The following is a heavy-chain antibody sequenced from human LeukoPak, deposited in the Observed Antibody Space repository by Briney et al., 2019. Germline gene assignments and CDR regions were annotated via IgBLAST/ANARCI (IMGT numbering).Heavy chain of an antibody. CDR2: IINSGGST. J-gene: IGHJ4*02. CDR1: GFTFTTYA. CDR3: AKEGYSYGLYYFDY. Sequence: GGSLRLSCAASGFTFTTYAMNWVRQAPGKGLEWVSAIINSGGSTYYADSVKGRFTISRDNSKNTLYLQMNSLRAEDTAVYYCAKEGYSYGLYYFDYWGQGTLVTVSS. V-gene: IGHV3-23*01. D-gene: IGHD5-18*01.